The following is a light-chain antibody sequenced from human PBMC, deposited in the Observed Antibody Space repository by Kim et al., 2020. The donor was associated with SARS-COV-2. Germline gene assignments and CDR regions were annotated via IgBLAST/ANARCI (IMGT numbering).Light chain of an antibody. J-gene: IGLJ2*01. V-gene: IGLV3-1*01. CDR1: RLGDKY. CDR2: QDS. Sequence: SGSPGQTASITCPGDRLGDKYVCWYQQKAGQSPVVVIYQDSERPSGIPERFSGSNSGNTATLTISGTQAMDEADYFCHVWDSTTTVFGGGTQLTVL. CDR3: HVWDSTTTV.